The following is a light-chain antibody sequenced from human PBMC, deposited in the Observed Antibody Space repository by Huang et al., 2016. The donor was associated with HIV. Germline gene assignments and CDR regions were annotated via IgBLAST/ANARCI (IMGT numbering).Light chain of an antibody. Sequence: EMVLTQSPGTLSLFPGERATLSCRASQSVSSSYLAWYQQKPGQAPRLLIYGASNGATGIPARFSGSGSGTDFTLTISRVEPEDFAVYYCQQYGGSPITFGQGTRLEIK. J-gene: IGKJ5*01. CDR1: QSVSSSY. CDR3: QQYGGSPIT. CDR2: GAS. V-gene: IGKV3-20*01.